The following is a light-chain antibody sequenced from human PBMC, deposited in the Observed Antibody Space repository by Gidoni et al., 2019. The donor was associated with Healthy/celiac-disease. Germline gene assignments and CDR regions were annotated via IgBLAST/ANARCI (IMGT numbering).Light chain of an antibody. CDR1: QGISNY. CDR3: QKYNSAPPWT. V-gene: IGKV1-27*01. CDR2: AAS. Sequence: DLQMTPSPSSLSASVGDRVTITCRASQGISNYLSWYQQKPGKVPKLLIYAASTLQSGVPSRFSGSGSGTDFTLTISSLQPEDVATYYCQKYNSAPPWTFGQGTKVEIK. J-gene: IGKJ1*01.